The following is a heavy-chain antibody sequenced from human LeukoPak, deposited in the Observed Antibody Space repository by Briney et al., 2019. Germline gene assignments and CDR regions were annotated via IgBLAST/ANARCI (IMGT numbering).Heavy chain of an antibody. V-gene: IGHV4-34*01. D-gene: IGHD2-21*02. CDR1: GGSFSDYF. CDR2: INDGGST. Sequence: SETLSLTCFVHGGSFSDYFWSWIRQPPGKGLEWIGQINDGGSTNYNPSLMNRVIVSVDTSKKEFSLMMNSVTAADTALYYCPRFSKITRGDWGDAYDMWGQGTMVTVSS. CDR3: PRFSKITRGDWGDAYDM. J-gene: IGHJ3*02.